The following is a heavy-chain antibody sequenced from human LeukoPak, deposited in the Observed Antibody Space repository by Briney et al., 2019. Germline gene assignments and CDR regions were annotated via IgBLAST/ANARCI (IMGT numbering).Heavy chain of an antibody. V-gene: IGHV1-18*01. CDR3: ARSGNGSWFDP. D-gene: IGHD4-23*01. CDR1: GYTFTTFG. CDR2: ISAYNGDT. J-gene: IGHJ5*02. Sequence: ASVKVSCKASGYTFTTFGVSRVRQAPGQGLEWMGWISAYNGDTNYAQKLQGRVTMTTDTSTYTAYMELRSLRSDDTAVYCCARSGNGSWFDPWGQGTLVIVSS.